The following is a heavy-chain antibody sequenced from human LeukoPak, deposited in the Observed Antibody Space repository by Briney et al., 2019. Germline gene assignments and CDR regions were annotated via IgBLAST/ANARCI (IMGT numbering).Heavy chain of an antibody. Sequence: GGSLRLSCAASGFTFTKYGMHWVRQAPGKGLEWVAFIRYDGSNKYYADSVKGRFTISRDNSKNTLYLQMNSLRAEDTAVYYCARQAYGDYGPFDYWGQGTLVTVS. CDR2: IRYDGSNK. J-gene: IGHJ4*02. CDR3: ARQAYGDYGPFDY. CDR1: GFTFTKYG. D-gene: IGHD4-17*01. V-gene: IGHV3-30*02.